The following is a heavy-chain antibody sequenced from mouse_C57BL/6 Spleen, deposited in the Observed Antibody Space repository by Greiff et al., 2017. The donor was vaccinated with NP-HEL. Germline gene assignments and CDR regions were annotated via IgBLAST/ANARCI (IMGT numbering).Heavy chain of an antibody. CDR2: INPNNGGT. CDR3: ARSDGHYRYFDV. Sequence: EVQLQQSGPELVKPGASVKISCKASGYTFTDYYMNWVKQSHGKSLEWIGDINPNNGGTSYNQKFKGKATLTVDKSSSTAYMELRSLTSEDSAVYYCARSDGHYRYFDVWGTGTTVTVSS. CDR1: GYTFTDYY. V-gene: IGHV1-26*01. J-gene: IGHJ1*03. D-gene: IGHD2-3*01.